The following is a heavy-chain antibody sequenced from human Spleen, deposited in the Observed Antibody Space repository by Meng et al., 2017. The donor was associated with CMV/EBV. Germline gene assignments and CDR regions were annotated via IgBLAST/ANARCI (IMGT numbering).Heavy chain of an antibody. CDR2: ISDRSTYK. Sequence: SAFVFSTFAMSWVRQAPGKGLGLVSSISDRSTYKHYAGSVRGRVTISRDNAKNALYLEINSLGAEDTAVYYCVRAVYDYDSSCTLGYWGQGTLVTVSS. V-gene: IGHV3-21*01. J-gene: IGHJ4*02. CDR1: AFVFSTFA. CDR3: VRAVYDYDSSCTLGY. D-gene: IGHD3-22*01.